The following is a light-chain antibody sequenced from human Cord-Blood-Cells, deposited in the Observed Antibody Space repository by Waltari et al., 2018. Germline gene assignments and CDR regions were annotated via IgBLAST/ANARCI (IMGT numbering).Light chain of an antibody. J-gene: IGKJ4*01. CDR3: QQRSNWPLT. CDR1: QSVSSY. Sequence: QSPATLSLSPGERATLSCRASQSVSSYLAWYQQKPGQAPRLLIYDASNRATGIPARFSGSGSGTDFTLTISSLEPEDFAVYYCQQRSNWPLTFGGGTKVEIK. CDR2: DAS. V-gene: IGKV3-11*01.